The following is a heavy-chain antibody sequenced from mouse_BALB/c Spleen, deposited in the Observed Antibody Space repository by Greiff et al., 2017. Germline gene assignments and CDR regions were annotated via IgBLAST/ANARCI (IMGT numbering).Heavy chain of an antibody. V-gene: IGHV5-6-5*01. CDR2: ISSGGST. Sequence: EVQLVESGGGLVKPGGSLKLSCAASGFTFSSYAMSWVRQTPEKRLEWVASISSGGSTYYPDSVKGRFTISRDNARNILYLQMSSLRSEDTAMYYCARGDSYYGNYYYAMDYWGQGTSVTVSS. CDR3: ARGDSYYGNYYYAMDY. J-gene: IGHJ4*01. CDR1: GFTFSSYA. D-gene: IGHD2-10*01.